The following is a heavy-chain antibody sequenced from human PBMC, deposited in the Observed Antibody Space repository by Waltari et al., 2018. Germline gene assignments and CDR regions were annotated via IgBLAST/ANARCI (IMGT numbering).Heavy chain of an antibody. V-gene: IGHV3-9*01. J-gene: IGHJ4*02. CDR3: AKDISKYGDYVEIDY. D-gene: IGHD4-17*01. CDR2: ISWNSGRI. CDR1: GFTFDDYA. Sequence: EVQLVESGGGLVQPGRSLRLSCAASGFTFDDYAMHWVRQAPGKGLEWVSGISWNSGRIGYADSVKGRFTISRDNAKNSLYLQMNSLRAEDTALYYCAKDISKYGDYVEIDYWGQGTLITVSS.